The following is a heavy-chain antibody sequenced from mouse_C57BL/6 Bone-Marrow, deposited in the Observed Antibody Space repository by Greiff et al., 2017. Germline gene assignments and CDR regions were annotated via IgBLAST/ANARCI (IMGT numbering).Heavy chain of an antibody. Sequence: QVHVKQPGAELVKPGASVKMSCKASGYTFTSYWITWVKQRPGQGLEWIGDIYPGSGSTNYNEKFKGKATLTVDTSSSTAYMQLSSLTSEDSAVYYCARPYYSNDWYFDVWGTGTTVTVSS. D-gene: IGHD2-5*01. J-gene: IGHJ1*03. CDR3: ARPYYSNDWYFDV. CDR2: IYPGSGST. CDR1: GYTFTSYW. V-gene: IGHV1-55*01.